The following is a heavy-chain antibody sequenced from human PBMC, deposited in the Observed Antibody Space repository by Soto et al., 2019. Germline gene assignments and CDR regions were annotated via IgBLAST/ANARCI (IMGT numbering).Heavy chain of an antibody. CDR1: GGSISSGGYY. V-gene: IGHV4-31*03. CDR3: ARGGYYYENSGQNAYDY. Sequence: SETLSLSCTVSGGSISSGGYYWSWIRQHPGKGLEWIGYIYYGGSTYYNPSLKSRATISGDTSKNQFSLKLSSVTAADTAVYYCARGGYYYENSGQNAYDYWGQGILVTV. J-gene: IGHJ4*01. CDR2: IYYGGST. D-gene: IGHD3-22*01.